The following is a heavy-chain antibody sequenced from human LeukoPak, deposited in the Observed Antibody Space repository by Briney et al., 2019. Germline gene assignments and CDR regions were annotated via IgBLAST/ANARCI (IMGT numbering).Heavy chain of an antibody. CDR2: ISGSGGGT. J-gene: IGHJ4*02. CDR3: VKDTSGSYLLDY. D-gene: IGHD3-10*01. Sequence: PGGSLRLSCAASGFTFSSYVMSWVRQAPGKGLEWVSAISGSGGGTYYADSVKGRFTIPRDNSKNTLYLQMNSLRAEDTAVYYCVKDTSGSYLLDYWGQGTLVTVSS. V-gene: IGHV3-23*01. CDR1: GFTFSSYV.